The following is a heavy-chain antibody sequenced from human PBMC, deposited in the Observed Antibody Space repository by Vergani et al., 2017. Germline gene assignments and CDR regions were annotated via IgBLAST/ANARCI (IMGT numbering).Heavy chain of an antibody. Sequence: QVQLQQWGGGLLKPSETLSLTCVVNGGSFTSYHWTWIRQSPGEGLEWVGDIDHTGRPDYNPSLKSRLTMSVDKSRNQFSLTLHSVTATDTATYFCARVNTETNGHLYYYYYMDVWGQGTAVTVSS. CDR2: IDHTGRP. J-gene: IGHJ6*03. V-gene: IGHV4-34*01. D-gene: IGHD4-11*01. CDR1: GGSFTSYH. CDR3: ARVNTETNGHLYYYYYMDV.